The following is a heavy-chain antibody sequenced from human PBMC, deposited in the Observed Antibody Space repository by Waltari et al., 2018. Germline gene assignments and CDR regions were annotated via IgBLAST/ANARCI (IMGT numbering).Heavy chain of an antibody. V-gene: IGHV5-51*01. CDR3: ARRGVGATRGYFDY. J-gene: IGHJ4*02. Sequence: EVQPVPAGAGGKKPGESPEISWKGSGKSFTSYWIGWVRHMPGKGLEWMGIIYPGDSDTRYSPSFQGQVTISADKSISTAYLQWSSLKASDTAMYYCARRGVGATRGYFDYWGQGTLVTVSS. D-gene: IGHD1-26*01. CDR2: IYPGDSDT. CDR1: GKSFTSYW.